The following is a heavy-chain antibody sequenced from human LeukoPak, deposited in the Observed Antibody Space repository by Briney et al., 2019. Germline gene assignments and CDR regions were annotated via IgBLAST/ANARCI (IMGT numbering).Heavy chain of an antibody. V-gene: IGHV3-21*01. CDR3: ARAYYYDSSADDAFDI. D-gene: IGHD3-22*01. J-gene: IGHJ3*02. CDR2: ISSSSSYT. Sequence: GGSLRLSCAASGFTFSSYSMDWVRQAPGKGLEWVSSISSSSSYTYYADSVKGRFTISRDNAKNSLYLQMNSLRAEDTAVYYCARAYYYDSSADDAFDIWGQGTMVTVSS. CDR1: GFTFSSYS.